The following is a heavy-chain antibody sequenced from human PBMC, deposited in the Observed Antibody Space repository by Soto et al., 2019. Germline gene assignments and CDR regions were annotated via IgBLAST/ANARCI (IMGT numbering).Heavy chain of an antibody. V-gene: IGHV3-9*01. Sequence: PGGSLRLSCAASGFTFEDHAMHWVRQAPGKGLEWVSGISWNGDIIGYAVSVKGRFTISRDNAKNSLHLQMNTLRAEDTALYYCVKGPPSRYQLANNWFDPWGQGT. D-gene: IGHD2-2*01. CDR1: GFTFEDHA. CDR3: VKGPPSRYQLANNWFDP. J-gene: IGHJ5*02. CDR2: ISWNGDII.